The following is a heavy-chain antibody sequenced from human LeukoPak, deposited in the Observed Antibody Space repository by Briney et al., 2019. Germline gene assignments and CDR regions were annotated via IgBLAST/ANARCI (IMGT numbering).Heavy chain of an antibody. D-gene: IGHD3-10*01. CDR1: GGSISSGGYY. Sequence: SQTLSLTCTVSGGSISSGGYYWSWIRQHPGKGLEWIGYIYYSGSTYYNPSLKSRVTISVDTSKNQFSLKLSSVTAADTAVYYCARASWGYYGPGSYFRWNYYFDYWGQGTLVTVSS. CDR3: ARASWGYYGPGSYFRWNYYFDY. J-gene: IGHJ4*02. CDR2: IYYSGST. V-gene: IGHV4-31*03.